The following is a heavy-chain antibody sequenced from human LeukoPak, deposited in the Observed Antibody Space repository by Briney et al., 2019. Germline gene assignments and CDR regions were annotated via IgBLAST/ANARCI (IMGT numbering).Heavy chain of an antibody. D-gene: IGHD6-6*01. CDR1: GFTFNNYW. Sequence: QPGGSLRLSCAASGFTFNNYWTSWVRQAPGKGLEWAANINQDGSEKYYVDSVKGRFIISRDNAKNSLDLQMNSLRVEDTAVYYCVRASTSSSSDKSVGYWGQGTLVTVSS. CDR2: INQDGSEK. J-gene: IGHJ4*02. V-gene: IGHV3-7*01. CDR3: VRASTSSSSDKSVGY.